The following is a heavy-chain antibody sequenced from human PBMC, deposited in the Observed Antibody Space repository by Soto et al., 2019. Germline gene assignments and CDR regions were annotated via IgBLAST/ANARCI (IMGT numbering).Heavy chain of an antibody. CDR3: AHSSGWTIEY. CDR2: IYWDGNK. Sequence: QLTLKESGLTLMKPTQTLTLTCSFSGFSLTTKPMGLHWIRQPPGKALDWLALIYWDGNKYYNPSLKTRLTITKESSKNQVVLTMTKMDPVDTGTYYCAHSSGWTIEYWGQGTLVAVSS. CDR1: GFSLTTKPMG. J-gene: IGHJ4*02. D-gene: IGHD6-19*01. V-gene: IGHV2-5*02.